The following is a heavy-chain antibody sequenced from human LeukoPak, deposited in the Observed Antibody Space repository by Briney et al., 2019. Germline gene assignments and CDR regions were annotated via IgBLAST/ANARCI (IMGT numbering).Heavy chain of an antibody. CDR1: GFTFSNYW. CDR3: ASTNSFDY. D-gene: IGHD2-8*01. CDR2: IKKDESEK. J-gene: IGHJ4*02. V-gene: IGHV3-7*03. Sequence: GGSLRLSCVASGFTFSNYWMNWVRQAPGRGLMWVANIKKDESEKNYVDSVKGRFTISRDNAKNSLHLQMNSLRVEDTAIYYCASTNSFDYWGQGALVTVSS.